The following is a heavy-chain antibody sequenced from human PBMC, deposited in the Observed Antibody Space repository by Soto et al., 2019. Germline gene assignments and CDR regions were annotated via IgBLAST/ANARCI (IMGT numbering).Heavy chain of an antibody. CDR1: GFTFSSYW. D-gene: IGHD2-2*01. V-gene: IGHV3-7*01. CDR3: ARLFHPAGSYPDTEAP. Sequence: GGSLRLSCAASGFTFSSYWMSWVRQAPGKGLEWVANIKQDGSEKYCVDSVKGRFTISRDNAKNSLYLQMNSLRAEDTAVYYCARLFHPAGSYPDTEAPWGQGTLVTVSS. CDR2: IKQDGSEK. J-gene: IGHJ5*02.